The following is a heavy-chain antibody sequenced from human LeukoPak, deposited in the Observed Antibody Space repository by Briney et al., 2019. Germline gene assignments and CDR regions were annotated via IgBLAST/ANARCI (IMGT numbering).Heavy chain of an antibody. J-gene: IGHJ4*02. CDR2: IIPIFGTA. V-gene: IGHV1-69*13. CDR3: ASRYFTIYTSGFDY. D-gene: IGHD2/OR15-2a*01. Sequence: SVKVSCKASGGTFSSYAISWVRQAPGQGLEWMGGIIPIFGTANYAQKFQGRVTITADESTSTAYMELSSLRSEDTAVYYCASRYFTIYTSGFDYWGQGTLVTLSS. CDR1: GGTFSSYA.